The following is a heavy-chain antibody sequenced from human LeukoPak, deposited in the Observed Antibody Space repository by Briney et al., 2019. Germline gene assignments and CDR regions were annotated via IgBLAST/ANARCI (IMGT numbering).Heavy chain of an antibody. CDR2: ISYDGSNK. J-gene: IGHJ4*02. V-gene: IGHV3-30*03. D-gene: IGHD6-13*01. CDR3: ARQQQLVPLTDY. CDR1: GFTFSSYG. Sequence: GRSLRLPCAASGFTFSSYGMHWVRQAPGKGLEWVAVISYDGSNKYYADSVKGRFTISRDNSKNTLYLQMNSLRAEDTAVYYCARQQQLVPLTDYWGQGTLVTVSS.